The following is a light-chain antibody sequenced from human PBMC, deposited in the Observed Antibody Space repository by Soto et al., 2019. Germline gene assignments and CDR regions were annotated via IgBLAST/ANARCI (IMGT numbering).Light chain of an antibody. CDR2: EVN. J-gene: IGLJ1*01. Sequence: QSALTQPPSASGSPGQSVTISCTGTSSDVGGYKYVSWYQQHPGKAPKLMIFEVNKRPSGVPDRFSGSKSGNTASLTVSGLQAEDEADYYCSSYAGINNLWVFGTETKLTVL. CDR1: SSDVGGYKY. CDR3: SSYAGINNLWV. V-gene: IGLV2-8*01.